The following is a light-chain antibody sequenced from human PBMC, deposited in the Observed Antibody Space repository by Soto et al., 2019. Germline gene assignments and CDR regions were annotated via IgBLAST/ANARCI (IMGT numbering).Light chain of an antibody. CDR1: SSNVGRNS. CDR2: RDN. Sequence: QSVLTQPPSASGTAGQRVTISCSGSSSNVGRNSVYWYQQFPRTAPKLLIQRDNQRPSAVPDRFSASKSGTSASPAISGRRSEDEVDYYCAAWDDSLGGPVFGGGTKLTVL. V-gene: IGLV1-47*01. CDR3: AAWDDSLGGPV. J-gene: IGLJ2*01.